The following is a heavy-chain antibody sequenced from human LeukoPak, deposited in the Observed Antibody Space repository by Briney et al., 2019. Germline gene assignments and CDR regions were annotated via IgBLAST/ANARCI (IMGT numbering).Heavy chain of an antibody. Sequence: SETLSLTCAVYGGSFSGYYWSWIRQPPGKGLEWIGEINHSGSTDYNPSLKSRVTISVDTSRNQFSLKLSSVTAADTAVYYCAKTPTALVRGGYYFDNWGQGTLVTVSS. D-gene: IGHD6-6*01. CDR2: INHSGST. CDR3: AKTPTALVRGGYYFDN. CDR1: GGSFSGYY. V-gene: IGHV4-34*01. J-gene: IGHJ4*02.